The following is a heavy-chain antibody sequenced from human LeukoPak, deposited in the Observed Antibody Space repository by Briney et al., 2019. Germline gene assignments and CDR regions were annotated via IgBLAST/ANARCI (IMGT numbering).Heavy chain of an antibody. CDR1: GFPFSSYW. CDR3: ASDSPYYGMDV. Sequence: GGSLRLSCAASGFPFSSYWMHWVRQVPGKGLLWVSRINSDGSATTYADSVRGRFTISRDNAKNTLYLQMSGLRVEDTAVYHCASDSPYYGMDVWGQGTTVAVSS. V-gene: IGHV3-74*03. J-gene: IGHJ6*02. CDR2: INSDGSAT.